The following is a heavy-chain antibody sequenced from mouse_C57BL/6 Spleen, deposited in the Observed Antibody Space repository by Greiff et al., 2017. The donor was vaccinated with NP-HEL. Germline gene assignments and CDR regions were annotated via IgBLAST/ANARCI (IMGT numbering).Heavy chain of an antibody. CDR3: ARGPTTVLDY. CDR2: IDPSDSET. CDR1: GYTFTSYW. V-gene: IGHV1-52*01. Sequence: QVQLKQPGAELVRPGSSVKLSCKASGYTFTSYWMHWVKQRPIQGLEWIGNIDPSDSETHYNQKFKDKATLTVDKSSSTAYMQLSSLTSEDSAVYYCARGPTTVLDYWGQGTTLTVSS. D-gene: IGHD1-1*01. J-gene: IGHJ2*01.